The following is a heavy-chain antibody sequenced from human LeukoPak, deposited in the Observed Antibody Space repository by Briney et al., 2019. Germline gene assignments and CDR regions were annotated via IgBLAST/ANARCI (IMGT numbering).Heavy chain of an antibody. J-gene: IGHJ5*02. CDR1: GYTFTGYY. CDR2: INPNSGGT. D-gene: IGHD5-12*01. Sequence: ASVKVSCKASGYTFTGYYIHWVRQAPGQGLEWMGRINPNSGGTNYAQKFQGRVTMTRDTSINTAYMELGRLRSDDTAVYYCHHIVATEPNWFDPWGQGTLVTVSS. CDR3: HHIVATEPNWFDP. V-gene: IGHV1-2*06.